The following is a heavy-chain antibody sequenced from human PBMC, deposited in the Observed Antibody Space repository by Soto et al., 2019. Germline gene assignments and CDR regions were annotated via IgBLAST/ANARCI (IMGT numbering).Heavy chain of an antibody. J-gene: IGHJ6*02. V-gene: IGHV4-61*01. CDR3: ARGLGLNYGSGSYYNRPHGMDV. CDR2: IYYSGST. Sequence: SETLSLTCTVSGGSVSSGSYYWSWIRQPPGKGLEWIGYIYYSGSTNYNPSLKSRVTISVDTSKNQFSLKLSSVTAADTAVYYCARGLGLNYGSGSYYNRPHGMDVWGQGTTVTVSS. CDR1: GGSVSSGSYY. D-gene: IGHD3-10*01.